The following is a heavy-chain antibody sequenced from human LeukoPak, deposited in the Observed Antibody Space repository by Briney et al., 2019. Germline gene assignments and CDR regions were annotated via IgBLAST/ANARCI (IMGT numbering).Heavy chain of an antibody. CDR3: ARAVDTAMVTFDY. D-gene: IGHD5-18*01. Sequence: GGSLRLSCAASGFTFSSYSMNWVRQAPGEGLEWVSSISSSSSYIYYADSVKGRFTISRDNAKNSLYLQMNSLRAEDTAVYYCARAVDTAMVTFDYWGQGTLVTVSS. CDR1: GFTFSSYS. CDR2: ISSSSSYI. V-gene: IGHV3-21*01. J-gene: IGHJ4*02.